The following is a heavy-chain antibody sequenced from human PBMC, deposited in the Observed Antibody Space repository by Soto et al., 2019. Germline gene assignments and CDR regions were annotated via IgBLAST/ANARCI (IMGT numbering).Heavy chain of an antibody. J-gene: IGHJ4*02. V-gene: IGHV4-59*11. Sequence: QVQLQESGPGLVKPSETLSLTCTVSGGSISNHYWSWIRQPPGKGLEWIGYIYYNGNTNYNPSLKSRVTMSVDPSRDQISPTLTSVNAADTAGDSRTRANWYSEYWGQGTLVTVSS. CDR2: IYYNGNT. CDR1: GGSISNHY. CDR3: TRANWYSEY. D-gene: IGHD7-27*01.